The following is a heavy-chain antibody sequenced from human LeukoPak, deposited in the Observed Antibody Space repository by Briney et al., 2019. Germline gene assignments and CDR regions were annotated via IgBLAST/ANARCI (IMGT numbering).Heavy chain of an antibody. Sequence: SETLSLTCTVSGGSISSSSYFWGWIRQPPGKGLEWIGSIYYSGSTYYNPSLKSRVTTSVDTSKNQFSLKLSSVTAADTAVYYCASSPDYGDYYFDYWGLGTLVTVSS. CDR2: IYYSGST. D-gene: IGHD4-17*01. J-gene: IGHJ4*02. V-gene: IGHV4-39*07. CDR1: GGSISSSSYF. CDR3: ASSPDYGDYYFDY.